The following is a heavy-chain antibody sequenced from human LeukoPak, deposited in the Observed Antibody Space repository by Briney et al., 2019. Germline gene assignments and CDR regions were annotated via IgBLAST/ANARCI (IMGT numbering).Heavy chain of an antibody. D-gene: IGHD6-6*01. Sequence: SETLSLTCAVYGGSFSGYYWSWIRQPPGKGLEWIGEINHSGSTNYNPSLKSRVTISVDTSKNQFSLKLSSVTAADTAVYYCAISPEYSSSSGDYWGQGTLVTVSS. CDR1: GGSFSGYY. J-gene: IGHJ4*02. V-gene: IGHV4-34*01. CDR2: INHSGST. CDR3: AISPEYSSSSGDY.